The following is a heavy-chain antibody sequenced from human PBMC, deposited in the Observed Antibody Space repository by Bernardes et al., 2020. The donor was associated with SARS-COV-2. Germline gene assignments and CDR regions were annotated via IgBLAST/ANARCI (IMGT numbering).Heavy chain of an antibody. CDR2: ISAYNGNT. J-gene: IGHJ6*02. Sequence: ASVKVSCKASGYTFTSYGISWVRQAPGQGLEWMGWISAYNGNTNYAQKLQGRVTMTTDTSMITAYMELRSLRSDDTAVYYCARDQGPSTYYDILTGRYYGMDVWGQETTVTVTS. CDR3: ARDQGPSTYYDILTGRYYGMDV. D-gene: IGHD3-9*01. CDR1: GYTFTSYG. V-gene: IGHV1-18*01.